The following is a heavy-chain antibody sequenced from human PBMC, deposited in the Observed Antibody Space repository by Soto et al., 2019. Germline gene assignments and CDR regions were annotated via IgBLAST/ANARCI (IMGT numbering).Heavy chain of an antibody. CDR2: IYYSGST. D-gene: IGHD6-13*01. CDR1: GGSISSYY. CDR3: ARLDYSQSHSSSWYPHFDY. Sequence: SETLSLTCTVSGGSISSYYWSWIRQPPGKGLEWIGYIYYSGSTNYNPSLKSRVTISVDTSKNQFSLKLSSVTAADTAVYYCARLDYSQSHSSSWYPHFDYWGQGTLVTVSS. V-gene: IGHV4-59*01. J-gene: IGHJ4*02.